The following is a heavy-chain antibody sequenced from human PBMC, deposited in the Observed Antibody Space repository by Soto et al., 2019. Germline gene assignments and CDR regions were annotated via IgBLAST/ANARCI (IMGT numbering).Heavy chain of an antibody. D-gene: IGHD3-22*01. V-gene: IGHV3-21*01. J-gene: IGHJ3*01. CDR1: GFTFSSYS. CDR3: ARDLGYYYDSSGYLGDSSD. CDR2: ISSSSSYI. Sequence: GGSLRLSCAASGFTFSSYSMNWVRQAPGKGLEWVSSISSSSSYIYYADSVKGRFTISRDNAKNSLYLQMNSLRAEDTAVYYSARDLGYYYDSSGYLGDSSDWGQGTMVTVSS.